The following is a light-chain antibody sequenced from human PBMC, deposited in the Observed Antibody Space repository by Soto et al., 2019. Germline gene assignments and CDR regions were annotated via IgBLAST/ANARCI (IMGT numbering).Light chain of an antibody. Sequence: DIQMTQSPSTLSASVGDRVTITCRASQSITSWLAWYQQKPGKAPKLLIYKASNLESGVPSRFSGSGSGTEFTLTISSLQPADFATYYCQQYNNYSGTFGQGTKLEIK. CDR2: KAS. CDR3: QQYNNYSGT. CDR1: QSITSW. V-gene: IGKV1-5*03. J-gene: IGKJ2*01.